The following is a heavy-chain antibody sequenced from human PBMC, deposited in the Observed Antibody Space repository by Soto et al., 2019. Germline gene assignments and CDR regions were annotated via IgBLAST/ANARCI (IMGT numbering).Heavy chain of an antibody. CDR3: VRDGSKTLRDCFDP. J-gene: IGHJ5*02. D-gene: IGHD4-17*01. CDR2: VYATGTS. V-gene: IGHV4-4*07. Sequence: KLGETLSLTCSVSGGSMSKFYWSWIRKTAGKGLEWMGRVYATGTSDYNPSLRSRIAMSVDISKKTFSLRLRSVTAADTGVYYCVRDGSKTLRDCFDPWGQGILVTVSS. CDR1: GGSMSKFY.